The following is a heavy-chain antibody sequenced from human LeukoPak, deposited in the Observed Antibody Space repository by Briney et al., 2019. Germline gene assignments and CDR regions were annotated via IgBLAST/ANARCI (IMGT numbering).Heavy chain of an antibody. CDR1: GGSFSGYY. CDR3: ARGVGGLGIAAAGGHFDL. CDR2: INHSGST. Sequence: PSETLSLTCAVYGGSFSGYYWSWIRQPPGKGLEWIGEINHSGSTNYNPSLKSRVTISVDTSKNQFSLKLSSVTAADTAVYYCARGVGGLGIAAAGGHFDLWGRGTLVTVSS. V-gene: IGHV4-34*01. J-gene: IGHJ2*01. D-gene: IGHD6-13*01.